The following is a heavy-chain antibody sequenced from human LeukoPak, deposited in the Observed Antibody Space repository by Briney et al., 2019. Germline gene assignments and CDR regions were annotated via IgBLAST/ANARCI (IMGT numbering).Heavy chain of an antibody. D-gene: IGHD2/OR15-2a*01. J-gene: IGHJ6*02. CDR2: IRSKANSYAT. V-gene: IGHV3-73*01. CDR1: GFTFSGSA. Sequence: SGGSLRLSCAASGFTFSGSAMHWVRQASGKGLEWVGRIRSKANSYATAYAASVKGRFTISRDDSKNTAYLQKNSLKTEDTAVYYCTNSINYYYGMDVWGQGTTVTVSS. CDR3: TNSINYYYGMDV.